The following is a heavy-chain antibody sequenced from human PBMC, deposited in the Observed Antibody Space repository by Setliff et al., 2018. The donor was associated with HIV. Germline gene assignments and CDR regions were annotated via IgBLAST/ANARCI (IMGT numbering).Heavy chain of an antibody. D-gene: IGHD3-9*01. Sequence: WASVKVSCKASGGTFRSYGFTWVRQAPGQGLEWMGWVNPNSGGTNYAQKFQGRVTMTRDTSISTAYMELSRLRSDDTAVYYCARDLTGDLFFDYWGQGTLVTVSS. CDR3: ARDLTGDLFFDY. CDR2: VNPNSGGT. CDR1: GGTFRSYG. J-gene: IGHJ4*02. V-gene: IGHV1-2*02.